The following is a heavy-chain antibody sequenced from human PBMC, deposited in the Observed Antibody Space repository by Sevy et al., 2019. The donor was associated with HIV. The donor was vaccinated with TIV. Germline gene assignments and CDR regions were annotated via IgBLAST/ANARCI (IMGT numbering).Heavy chain of an antibody. J-gene: IGHJ4*02. CDR2: IYHTGNT. V-gene: IGHV4-30-2*01. CDR3: ARDSGDYPYYFDH. CDR1: GDSISSGIYS. Sequence: SETLSLTCAVSGDSISSGIYSWNWIRQPPGKGLEWIGYIYHTGNTYYNPSLRSRVTISVDTSKNHFSLKLTSVTAADTAVYDCARDSGDYPYYFDHWGQGTLVTVSS. D-gene: IGHD2-21*02.